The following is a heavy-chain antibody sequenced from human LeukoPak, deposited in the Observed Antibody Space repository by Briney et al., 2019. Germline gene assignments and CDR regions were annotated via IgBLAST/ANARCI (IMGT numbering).Heavy chain of an antibody. J-gene: IGHJ4*02. D-gene: IGHD6-6*01. CDR2: ISGSGGST. Sequence: GGSLRLSCAASGFTFSSYAMSWVRQAPGKGLEWVSAISGSGGSTYYADSVKGRFTISRDNSKNTLYLQMNSLKAEDTAVYYCAKDRSSYSSSSGDYWGQGTLVTVSS. CDR1: GFTFSSYA. CDR3: AKDRSSYSSSSGDY. V-gene: IGHV3-23*01.